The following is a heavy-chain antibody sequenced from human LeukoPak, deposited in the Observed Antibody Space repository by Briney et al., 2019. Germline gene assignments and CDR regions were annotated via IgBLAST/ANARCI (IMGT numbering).Heavy chain of an antibody. Sequence: SETLSLTCTVSGGSISSGGYYWSWIRQPPGKGLEWIGYIYHSGSTYYNPSLKSRVTISVDRSKNQFSLKLSSVTAADTAVYYCARVEVLWSGYISAIDYWGQGTLVTVSS. J-gene: IGHJ4*02. D-gene: IGHD3-3*01. CDR1: GGSISSGGYY. CDR3: ARVEVLWSGYISAIDY. CDR2: IYHSGST. V-gene: IGHV4-30-2*01.